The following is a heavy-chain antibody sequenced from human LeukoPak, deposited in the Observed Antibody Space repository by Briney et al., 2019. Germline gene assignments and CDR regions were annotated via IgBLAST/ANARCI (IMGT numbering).Heavy chain of an antibody. CDR1: GFTFSTFA. J-gene: IGHJ4*02. Sequence: GGSLRLSCAASGFTFSTFAMIWVRQPPGKGLEWVSSIFPSGGEIHYADSVRGRFTISRDNSKNILSLQMNSLRAEDTAIYYCATYRQVLLPFESWGQGTLVTVSS. D-gene: IGHD5-18*01. CDR3: ATYRQVLLPFES. V-gene: IGHV3-23*01. CDR2: IFPSGGEI.